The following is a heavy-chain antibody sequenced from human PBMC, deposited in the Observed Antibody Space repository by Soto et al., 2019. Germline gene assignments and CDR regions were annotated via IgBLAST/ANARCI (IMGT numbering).Heavy chain of an antibody. CDR3: ATLYTIPLAYLQH. CDR2: ISSRGGII. CDR1: GFTFSSYE. J-gene: IGHJ1*01. D-gene: IGHD4-4*01. Sequence: GGSLRLSCAASGFTFSSYEMNWVRQAPGKGLEWVSYISSRGGIIYYADSVKGRFTISTENAKNSLYLQMNSLRAEDTAVYYCATLYTIPLAYLQHWGQGTLVTVSS. V-gene: IGHV3-48*03.